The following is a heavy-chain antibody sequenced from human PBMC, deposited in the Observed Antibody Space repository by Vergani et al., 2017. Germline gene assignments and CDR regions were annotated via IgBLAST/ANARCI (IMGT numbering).Heavy chain of an antibody. CDR1: GGSISSGGYY. CDR3: ARVRAHSSGSYYYYYYMDV. J-gene: IGHJ6*03. CDR2: IYYSGST. Sequence: QLQESGPGLLKPSQTLSLTCTVSGGSISSGGYYWSWIRQHPGKGLEWIGYIYYSGSTYYNPSLKSRVTISVDTSKNQFSLKLSSVTAADTAVYYCARVRAHSSGSYYYYYYMDVWGKGTTVTVSS. D-gene: IGHD3-22*01. V-gene: IGHV4-31*03.